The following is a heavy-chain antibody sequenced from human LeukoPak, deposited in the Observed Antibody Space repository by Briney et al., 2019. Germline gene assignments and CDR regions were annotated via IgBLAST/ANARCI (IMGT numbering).Heavy chain of an antibody. CDR2: INWNSGSK. CDR1: GFTFDDHG. CDR3: ARSMGAHMDV. Sequence: PGGSLTLSCAASGFTFDDHGLSWVRQAPGKGLEWVSGINWNSGSKRYGASVKGRFTISRDNAKNSLYLQMNSLRAEDTAVYYCARSMGAHMDVWGKGTTVTVSS. J-gene: IGHJ6*03. V-gene: IGHV3-20*04. D-gene: IGHD1-26*01.